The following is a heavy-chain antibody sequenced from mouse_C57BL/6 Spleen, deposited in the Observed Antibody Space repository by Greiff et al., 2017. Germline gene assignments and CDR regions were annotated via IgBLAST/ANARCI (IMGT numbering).Heavy chain of an antibody. Sequence: VQLKQSGAELVRPGASVKLSCTASGFNIKDDYMHWVKQRPEQGLEWIGWIDPENGDTEYASKFQGKATITADTSSNTAYLQLSSLTSEDTAVYYCTYITTVVAPYYFDYWGQGTTLTVSS. CDR2: IDPENGDT. V-gene: IGHV14-4*01. J-gene: IGHJ2*01. CDR3: TYITTVVAPYYFDY. CDR1: GFNIKDDY. D-gene: IGHD1-1*01.